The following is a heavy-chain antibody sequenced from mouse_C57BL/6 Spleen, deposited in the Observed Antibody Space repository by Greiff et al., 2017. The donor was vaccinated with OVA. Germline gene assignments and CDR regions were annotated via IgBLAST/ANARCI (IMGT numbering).Heavy chain of an antibody. J-gene: IGHJ3*01. CDR2: IDPSDSET. Sequence: VQLQQPGAELVRPGSSVKLSCKASGYTFTSYWMHWVKQRPIQGLEWIGNIDPSDSETHYNQKFKDKATLTVDKSSSTAYMQLSSLTSEDSAVYYCARDDYDCYYGFAYWGQGTLVTVSA. CDR3: ARDDYDCYYGFAY. D-gene: IGHD2-3*01. CDR1: GYTFTSYW. V-gene: IGHV1-52*01.